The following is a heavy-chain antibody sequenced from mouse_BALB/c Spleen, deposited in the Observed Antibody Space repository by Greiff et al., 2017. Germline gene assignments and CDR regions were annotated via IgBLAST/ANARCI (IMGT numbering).Heavy chain of an antibody. Sequence: VHVKQSGPELVKPGASVKISCKASGYSFTGYYMHWVKQSHVKSLEWIGRINPYNGATSYNQNFKDKASLTVDKSSSTAYMELHSLTSEDSAVYYCARDYGSSYAMDYWGQGTSVTVSS. CDR3: ARDYGSSYAMDY. D-gene: IGHD1-1*01. V-gene: IGHV1-31*01. J-gene: IGHJ4*01. CDR2: INPYNGAT. CDR1: GYSFTGYY.